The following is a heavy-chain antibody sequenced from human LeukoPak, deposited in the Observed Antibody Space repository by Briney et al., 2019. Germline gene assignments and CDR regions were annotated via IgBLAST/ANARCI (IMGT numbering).Heavy chain of an antibody. CDR2: ISSSGSTI. V-gene: IGHV3-48*04. J-gene: IGHJ6*02. CDR1: GFTFNTFN. CDR3: ARDPRRGYDILTGYFHYYYGMDV. Sequence: LSGGSLRLSCAASGFTFNTFNMNWVRQAPGKGLEWVSYISSSGSTIYYADSVKGRFTISRDNAKNSLYLQMNSLRAEDTAVYYCARDPRRGYDILTGYFHYYYGMDVWGQGTTVTVSS. D-gene: IGHD3-9*01.